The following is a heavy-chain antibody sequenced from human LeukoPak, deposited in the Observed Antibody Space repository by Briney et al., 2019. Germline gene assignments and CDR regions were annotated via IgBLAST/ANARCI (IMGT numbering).Heavy chain of an antibody. D-gene: IGHD5-18*01. J-gene: IGHJ3*02. CDR2: IYPGDSDS. CDR1: GYGFSSYW. V-gene: IGHV5-51*01. Sequence: GESLQISCKGSGYGFSSYWIAWVRQMPGKGLEWMGIIYPGDSDSKYSRSFQGQVTTSADKSINTAYLQWSSLKASDTAMYYCARRTGYSYAFDIWGQGTMVTVSS. CDR3: ARRTGYSYAFDI.